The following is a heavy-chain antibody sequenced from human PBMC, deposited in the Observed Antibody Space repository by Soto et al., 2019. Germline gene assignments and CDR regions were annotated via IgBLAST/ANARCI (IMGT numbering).Heavy chain of an antibody. CDR3: ARVETGVGATNGFVH. D-gene: IGHD1-26*01. Sequence: EVQLVESGGGLVQPGGSLRLSCAASGFTFRSSWIHWARQVPGKGLVWVSRINSDGSITTYADSVKGRFTISRDNAKNTLYLQMNSLRAEDTAVYYCARVETGVGATNGFVHWGQGTLVTVSS. J-gene: IGHJ5*02. CDR1: GFTFRSSW. CDR2: INSDGSIT. V-gene: IGHV3-74*01.